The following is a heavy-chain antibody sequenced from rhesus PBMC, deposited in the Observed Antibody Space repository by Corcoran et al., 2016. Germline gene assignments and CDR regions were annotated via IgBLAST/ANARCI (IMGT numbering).Heavy chain of an antibody. CDR2: NYGSRWST. V-gene: IGHV4-160*01. CDR3: ARSYSSWSGLYFEF. CDR1: GGSISSNY. D-gene: IGHD6-13*01. Sequence: QVQLQESGPGLVKPSETLSLTCAVSGGSISSNYWSWIRQPPWKGLEWIGYNYGSRWSTYYNPSLKSRVTISTDTSKNQFSRNLGSGTAADTAVYYCARSYSSWSGLYFEFCGQGALVTVSS. J-gene: IGHJ1*01.